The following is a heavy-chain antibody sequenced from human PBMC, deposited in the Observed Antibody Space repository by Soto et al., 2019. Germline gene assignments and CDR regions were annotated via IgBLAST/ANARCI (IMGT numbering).Heavy chain of an antibody. J-gene: IGHJ5*02. CDR1: GGSFSSYI. CDR2: IIPALGVE. CDR3: ARDFRTNYYGSGSYYPNNWFDP. Sequence: SVKVSCKASGGSFSSYIVSWVRQAPGQGLEWMGRIIPALGVEYYAQKFQGRVTITADESTSTAYMELSSLRSEDTAVYYCARDFRTNYYGSGSYYPNNWFDPWGQGTLVTVSS. V-gene: IGHV1-69*04. D-gene: IGHD3-10*01.